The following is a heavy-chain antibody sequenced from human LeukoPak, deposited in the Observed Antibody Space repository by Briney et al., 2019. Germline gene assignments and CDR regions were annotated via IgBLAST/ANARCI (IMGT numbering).Heavy chain of an antibody. V-gene: IGHV3-23*01. J-gene: IGHJ4*02. CDR1: GFTFSSYA. D-gene: IGHD1-26*01. Sequence: GGSLRLSCAASGFTFSSYAMTWVRQAPGKGLEWVSVIGGSGGSAHYTDSVKGRFTISRDNSKNTLYLQMNSLRAEDTAVYYCAKFRSGSYYTGYFDYWGQGTLVTVSS. CDR2: IGGSGGSA. CDR3: AKFRSGSYYTGYFDY.